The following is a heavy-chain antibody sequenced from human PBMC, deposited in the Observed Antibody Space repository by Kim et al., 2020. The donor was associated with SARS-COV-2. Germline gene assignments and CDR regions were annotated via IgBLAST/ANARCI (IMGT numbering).Heavy chain of an antibody. J-gene: IGHJ4*02. D-gene: IGHD6-13*01. V-gene: IGHV1-3*01. Sequence: KFQGRVTITRDTSASTAYMELSSLRSEDTAVYYCAIDQLPGYSSSWPFDYWGQGTLVTVSS. CDR3: AIDQLPGYSSSWPFDY.